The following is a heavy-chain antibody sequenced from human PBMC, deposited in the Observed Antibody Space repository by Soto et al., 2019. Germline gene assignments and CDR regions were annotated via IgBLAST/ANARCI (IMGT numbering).Heavy chain of an antibody. Sequence: GSLRLSCAASGFTFSSYWMHWVRQAPGKGLVWVSRINSDGSSTSYADSVKGRFTISRDNAKNTLYLQMNSLRAEDTAVYYCAVAVAGPTAIGYWGQGTLVTVSS. CDR2: INSDGSST. V-gene: IGHV3-74*01. CDR1: GFTFSSYW. D-gene: IGHD6-19*01. J-gene: IGHJ4*02. CDR3: AVAVAGPTAIGY.